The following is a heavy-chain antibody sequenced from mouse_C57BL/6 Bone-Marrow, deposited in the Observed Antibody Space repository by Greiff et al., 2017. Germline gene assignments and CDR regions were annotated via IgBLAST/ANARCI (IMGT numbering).Heavy chain of an antibody. CDR2: INPNNGGT. Sequence: EVQLQQSGPELVKPGASVKMSCKASGYTFTDYNMHWVKQSHGKSLEWIGYINPNNGGTSYNQKFKGKATLTVNKSSSTAYMELRSLTSEDSAVYYCEVVAYYFDYWGQGTTLTVSS. D-gene: IGHD1-1*01. CDR1: GYTFTDYN. J-gene: IGHJ2*01. CDR3: EVVAYYFDY. V-gene: IGHV1-22*01.